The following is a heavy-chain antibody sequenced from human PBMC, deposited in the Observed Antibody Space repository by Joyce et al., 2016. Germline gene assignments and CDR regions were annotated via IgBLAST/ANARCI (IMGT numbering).Heavy chain of an antibody. CDR2: INPKNGDT. CDR3: ARDLLSTYVDALKNEFGMDV. V-gene: IGHV1-2*02. Sequence: QVQLVQSGAEVKKPGASVKVSCKASGYSFTGHYLHWVRQAPGQGLEWLGWINPKNGDTDFAQKFQGRVTMSRDTATSTAYMGLSRLNSDDTGVYFCARDLLSTYVDALKNEFGMDVWGQGTTVTVSS. J-gene: IGHJ6*02. D-gene: IGHD4-17*01. CDR1: GYSFTGHY.